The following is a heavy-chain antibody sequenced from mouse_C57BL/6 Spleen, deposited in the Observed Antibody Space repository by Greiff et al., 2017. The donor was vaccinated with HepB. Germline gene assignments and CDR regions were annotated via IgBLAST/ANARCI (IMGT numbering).Heavy chain of an antibody. CDR3: ARGDSNYRRVYAMDY. Sequence: QVQLKQSGAELAKPGASVKLSCKASGYTFTSYWMHWVNQRPGQGLEWIGYINPSSGYTKYNQKFKDKATLTADKSSSTAYMQLSSLTYEDSAVYYCARGDSNYRRVYAMDYWGQGTPVTVSS. CDR2: INPSSGYT. V-gene: IGHV1-7*01. D-gene: IGHD2-5*01. CDR1: GYTFTSYW. J-gene: IGHJ4*01.